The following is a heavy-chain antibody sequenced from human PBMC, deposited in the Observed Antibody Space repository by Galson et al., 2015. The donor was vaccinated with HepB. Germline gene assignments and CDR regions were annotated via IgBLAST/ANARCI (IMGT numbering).Heavy chain of an antibody. V-gene: IGHV3-30-3*01. CDR1: GFSFRNYD. CDR3: AGEVTGTINLDY. J-gene: IGHJ4*02. Sequence: SLRLSCAASGFSFRNYDIHWVRQAPGKGLEWVAAISYDGNSKYYADSVKGRFTISRDNSRSTLYLQMNSLRTDDTAVYYCAGEVTGTINLDYWGQGTLVTVSS. CDR2: ISYDGNSK. D-gene: IGHD1-7*01.